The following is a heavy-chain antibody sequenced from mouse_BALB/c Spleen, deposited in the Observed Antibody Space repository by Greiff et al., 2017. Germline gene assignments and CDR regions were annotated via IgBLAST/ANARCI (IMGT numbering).Heavy chain of an antibody. CDR3: ARGATVVADYAMDY. Sequence: EVQGVESGGGLVQPGGSRKLSCAASGFTFSSFGMHWVRQAPEKGLEWVAYISSGSSTIYYADTVKGRFTISRDNPKNTLFLQMTSLRSEDTAMYYCARGATVVADYAMDYWGQGTSVTVSS. CDR2: ISSGSSTI. CDR1: GFTFSSFG. V-gene: IGHV5-17*02. D-gene: IGHD1-1*01. J-gene: IGHJ4*01.